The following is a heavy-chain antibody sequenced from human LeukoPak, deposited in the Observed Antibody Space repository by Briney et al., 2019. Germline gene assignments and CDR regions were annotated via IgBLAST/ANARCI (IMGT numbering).Heavy chain of an antibody. V-gene: IGHV3-73*01. Sequence: GGSLRLSCAASGFTFSGSAMHWVRQASGKGLEWVGRIRSKANSYATAYAASVKGRFTISRDDSKNTLYLQMNSLRAEDTAVYYCAKVSGTSLVLDYWGQGTLVTVSS. CDR3: AKVSGTSLVLDY. J-gene: IGHJ4*02. D-gene: IGHD2-2*01. CDR1: GFTFSGSA. CDR2: IRSKANSYAT.